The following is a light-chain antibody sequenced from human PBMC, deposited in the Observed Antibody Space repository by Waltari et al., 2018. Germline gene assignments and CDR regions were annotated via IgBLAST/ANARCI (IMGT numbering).Light chain of an antibody. CDR2: TAS. CDR3: QQSYSEQGT. V-gene: IGKV1-39*01. CDR1: HSISDY. J-gene: IGKJ1*01. Sequence: DIQMTQSPSSLSASVGDRVTITCRTSHSISDYLNWYQQKPGKAPRLLIFTASSLQSGVPSRFSGSGSGTDFTLTINSLKPEDSATYDCQQSYSEQGTFGQGTKVEI.